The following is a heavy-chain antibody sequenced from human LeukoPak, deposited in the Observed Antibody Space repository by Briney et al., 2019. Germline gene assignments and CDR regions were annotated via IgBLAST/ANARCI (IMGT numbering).Heavy chain of an antibody. CDR2: ISGSGGST. CDR1: GFAFSSYA. D-gene: IGHD3-22*01. CDR3: AKGPYYYDSSAYHYGAFDI. J-gene: IGHJ3*02. V-gene: IGHV3-23*01. Sequence: GGSLRLSCAASGFAFSSYAMSWVRQAPGKGLEWVSTISGSGGSTYHADSVKGRFTISRDNSKNTLYLQMNSLRAEDTAVYYCAKGPYYYDSSAYHYGAFDIWGQGTMVTVSS.